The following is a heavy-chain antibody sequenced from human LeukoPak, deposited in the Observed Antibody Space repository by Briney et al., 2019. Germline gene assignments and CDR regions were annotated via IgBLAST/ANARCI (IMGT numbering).Heavy chain of an antibody. CDR2: INTNTGNP. CDR1: GYTFTGHP. V-gene: IGHV7-4-1*02. CDR3: ARARTAYYYYYMDV. Sequence: ASVKVSCKASGYTFTGHPMNWVRQAPGQGLEWMGWINTNTGNPTYAQDFTGRFVFSLDTPVSTAYLQISSLKAGDTAVYYCARARTAYYYYYMDVWGKGTTVTVSS. D-gene: IGHD1-1*01. J-gene: IGHJ6*03.